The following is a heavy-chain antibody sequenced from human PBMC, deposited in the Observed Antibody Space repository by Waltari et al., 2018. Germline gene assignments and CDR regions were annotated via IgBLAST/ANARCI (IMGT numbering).Heavy chain of an antibody. CDR2: IIPILGIA. J-gene: IGHJ3*02. CDR3: ARQYCDGDCYPDDAFDI. D-gene: IGHD2-21*02. V-gene: IGHV1-69*04. CDR1: GGTFSRHG. Sequence: QVQLVQSGAEVKKPGSSVKLSCKASGGTFSRHGISSGRQAPGQGLEWMGAIIPILGIANYAQKFQGRVTITADKATSTAYMELSSLRSEDTAVYYCARQYCDGDCYPDDAFDIWGQGTMVTVSS.